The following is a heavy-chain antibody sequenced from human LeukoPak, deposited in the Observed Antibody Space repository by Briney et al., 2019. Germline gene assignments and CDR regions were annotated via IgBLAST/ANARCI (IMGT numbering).Heavy chain of an antibody. Sequence: GGSLRLSCAASGFTFDDYAMHWVRQAPGKGLEWVSGISWNSGSIGYADSVKGRFTISRDNAKNSLYLQMNSLRAEDMALYYCAKDALRWGYITYMDVWGKGTTVTVSS. J-gene: IGHJ6*03. CDR3: AKDALRWGYITYMDV. V-gene: IGHV3-9*03. D-gene: IGHD5-12*01. CDR1: GFTFDDYA. CDR2: ISWNSGSI.